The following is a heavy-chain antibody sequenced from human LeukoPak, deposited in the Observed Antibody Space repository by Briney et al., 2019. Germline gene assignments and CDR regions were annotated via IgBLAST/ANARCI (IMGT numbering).Heavy chain of an antibody. V-gene: IGHV3-7*01. D-gene: IGHD6-13*01. Sequence: QAGGSLRLSCSASGFIFSSYWMSWVRQAPGKGLEWVANIKQDGSVKYYVDSVKGRFTISRDNAKNSVYLQMNSVRAEDTAVYYCARIGYSSSCFDYWGQGTLVTVSS. CDR3: ARIGYSSSCFDY. CDR1: GFIFSSYW. CDR2: IKQDGSVK. J-gene: IGHJ4*02.